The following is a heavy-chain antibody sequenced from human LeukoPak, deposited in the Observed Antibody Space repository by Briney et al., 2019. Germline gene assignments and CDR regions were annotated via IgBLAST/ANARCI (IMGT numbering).Heavy chain of an antibody. CDR1: GYSFTNYW. V-gene: IGHV5-51*01. Sequence: LGESLKISCKGSGYSFTNYWIGWVRQMPGKGLEWMGIIYPGDSDSRYSPSFQGQVTMSADKSISTAYLQWSSLKASDTAMYYCARRTGNIFDYWGQGTLVTVSS. D-gene: IGHD2/OR15-2a*01. CDR3: ARRTGNIFDY. J-gene: IGHJ4*02. CDR2: IYPGDSDS.